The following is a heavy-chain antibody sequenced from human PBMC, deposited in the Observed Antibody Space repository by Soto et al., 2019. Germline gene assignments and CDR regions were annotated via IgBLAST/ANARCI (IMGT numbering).Heavy chain of an antibody. CDR2: IYWDDDT. CDR1: GFSFSADGVG. CDR3: AHAFGGTSWPNDAFDV. Sequence: HITLKASGPTLVKPTQTLTLTCIFSGFSFSADGVGVGWIRQPPGKTLEWLALIYWDDDTRYRPSLKSRLTITKDSSKNQVVLTMTNMDPLDTATYSCAHAFGGTSWPNDAFDVWGQGTVVTVSS. J-gene: IGHJ3*01. D-gene: IGHD3-16*01. V-gene: IGHV2-5*02.